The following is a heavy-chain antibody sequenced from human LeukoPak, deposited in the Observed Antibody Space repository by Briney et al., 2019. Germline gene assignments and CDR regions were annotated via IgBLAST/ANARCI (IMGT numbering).Heavy chain of an antibody. J-gene: IGHJ5*02. D-gene: IGHD1-1*01. CDR3: VRGGTYWTVS. V-gene: IGHV3-7*01. CDR1: GFIFSGSY. Sequence: GGSQSLSCAASGFIFSGSYMSWVRQAPGKGLEWVATIKADGSEKFHVDSVRGRFTISRDNTKDSLFLQMNSLRVDDTAVYYCVRGGTYWTVSWGEGTLVTVYS. CDR2: IKADGSEK.